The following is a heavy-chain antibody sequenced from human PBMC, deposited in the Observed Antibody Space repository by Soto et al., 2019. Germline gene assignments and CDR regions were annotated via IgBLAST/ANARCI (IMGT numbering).Heavy chain of an antibody. J-gene: IGHJ6*02. Sequence: GGSLRLSCAASGFTFSNAWMSWVRQAPGKGLEWVGRIKSKTDGGTTDYAAPVKGRFTISRDDSKNTLYLQMNSLKTEDTAVYYCTSRQPLYSSSLYPPYYYYYYGMDVWGQGTTVTVSS. V-gene: IGHV3-15*01. CDR3: TSRQPLYSSSLYPPYYYYYYGMDV. CDR2: IKSKTDGGTT. D-gene: IGHD6-13*01. CDR1: GFTFSNAW.